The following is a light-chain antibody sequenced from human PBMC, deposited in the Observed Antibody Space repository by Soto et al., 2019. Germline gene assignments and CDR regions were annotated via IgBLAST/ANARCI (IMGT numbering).Light chain of an antibody. CDR3: SSYTTSNTRQIV. J-gene: IGLJ1*01. V-gene: IGLV2-14*03. Sequence: ALTQPASVYGAPGQSITISCTGTSSDVGGYNYVSWYQHHPGKAPKLMIFDVSNRPSGVSNRFSGSKSGNTASLTISGLQPEDEADYYCSSYTTSNTRQIVFGTGTKVTVL. CDR2: DVS. CDR1: SSDVGGYNY.